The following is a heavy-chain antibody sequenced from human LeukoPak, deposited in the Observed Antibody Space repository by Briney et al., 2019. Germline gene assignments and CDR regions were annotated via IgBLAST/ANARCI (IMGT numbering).Heavy chain of an antibody. CDR1: GGSFSGYY. V-gene: IGHV4-34*01. J-gene: IGHJ5*02. CDR3: ARGQVVVVPAAKTGRWFDP. D-gene: IGHD2-2*01. Sequence: SSETLSLTCAVYGGSFSGYYWSWIRQPPGKGLEWIGEINHSGSTNYNPSLKSRVTISVDTSKNQFSLKLSSVTAADTAVYYCARGQVVVVPAAKTGRWFDPWGQGTLVTDSS. CDR2: INHSGST.